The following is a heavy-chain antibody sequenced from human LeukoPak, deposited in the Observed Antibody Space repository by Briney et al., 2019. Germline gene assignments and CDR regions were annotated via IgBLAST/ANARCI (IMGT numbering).Heavy chain of an antibody. D-gene: IGHD3-10*01. V-gene: IGHV3-15*01. Sequence: NSGGSLRLSCAASGFTFSNAWMSWVRQAPGKGLEWVGRIKSKTDGGTTDYAAPVKGRFTISRDDSKNTLYLQMNSLKTEDTAVYYCTTDQGIWFGELLRIDYWGQGTLVTVSS. J-gene: IGHJ4*02. CDR3: TTDQGIWFGELLRIDY. CDR2: IKSKTDGGTT. CDR1: GFTFSNAW.